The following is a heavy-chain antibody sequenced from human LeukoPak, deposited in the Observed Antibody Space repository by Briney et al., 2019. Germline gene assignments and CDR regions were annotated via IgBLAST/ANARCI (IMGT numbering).Heavy chain of an antibody. J-gene: IGHJ1*01. V-gene: IGHV1-2*02. CDR2: INPKSGGT. Sequence: ASVKVSCKASGYTFTGYYMHWVRQAPGQGLEWRGWINPKSGGTNYAKKFQGRGTMTRDTSISTAYMELGRLRSDDTAVYYCARDRRRYYDSSGYRYFQHWGQGTLVTVSS. CDR1: GYTFTGYY. CDR3: ARDRRRYYDSSGYRYFQH. D-gene: IGHD3-22*01.